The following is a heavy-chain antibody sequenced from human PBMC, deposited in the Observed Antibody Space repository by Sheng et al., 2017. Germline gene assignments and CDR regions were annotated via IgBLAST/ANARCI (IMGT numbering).Heavy chain of an antibody. J-gene: IGHJ4*02. CDR3: ATCPCLPYCSSTSCDFDY. D-gene: IGHD2-2*01. CDR1: GGTFSSYA. CDR2: IIPIFGTA. Sequence: QVQLVQSGAEVKKPGSSVKVSCKASGGTFSSYAISWVRQAPGQGLEWMGGIIPIFGTANYAQKFQGRVTITTDESTSTAYMELSSLRSEDTAVYYCATCPCLPYCSSTSCDFDYWGQGTLVTVSS. V-gene: IGHV1-69*05.